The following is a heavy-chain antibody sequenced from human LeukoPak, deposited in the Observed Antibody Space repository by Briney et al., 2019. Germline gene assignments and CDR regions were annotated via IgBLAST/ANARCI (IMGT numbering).Heavy chain of an antibody. CDR1: GGSISSYY. Sequence: SETLSLTCTVSGGSISSYYWSWIRQPAGKGLEWIGRIYTSGSTNYNPSLKSRVTMSVDTSKNQFSLKLSSVTAADTAVYYCARGGGLGSGVYYYGMDVWGQGTTVTVSS. J-gene: IGHJ6*02. D-gene: IGHD3-16*01. CDR2: IYTSGST. CDR3: ARGGGLGSGVYYYGMDV. V-gene: IGHV4-4*07.